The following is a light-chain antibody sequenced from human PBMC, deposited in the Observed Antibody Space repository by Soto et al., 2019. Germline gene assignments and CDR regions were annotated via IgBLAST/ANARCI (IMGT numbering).Light chain of an antibody. CDR2: DAS. V-gene: IGKV1-5*01. CDR1: QSISTW. Sequence: DIPMTQSPSTLSASVGDRVTITCRASQSISTWLAWYQQKPGKAPNLLIYDASSLESGVPSRFSGSGSGTEFTLTISSLQPDDFASYYCQHYNSHSFMYTFGQGTKLEIK. CDR3: QHYNSHSFMYT. J-gene: IGKJ2*01.